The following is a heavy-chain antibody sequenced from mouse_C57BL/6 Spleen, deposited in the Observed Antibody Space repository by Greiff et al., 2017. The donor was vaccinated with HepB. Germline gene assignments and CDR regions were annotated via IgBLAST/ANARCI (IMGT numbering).Heavy chain of an antibody. J-gene: IGHJ4*01. CDR2: IWSGGST. Sequence: QVQLQQSGPGLVQPSQSLSLTCTISGFSFTGYGVHWVRQSPGKGLEWLGVIWSGGSTDYNAAFISILSISKDNSKSQVFFKMNSLEANDTAIYYSANTYDDDNYSMDDWGQGTSVTVSS. CDR3: ANTYDDDNYSMDD. D-gene: IGHD2-4*01. V-gene: IGHV2-2*02. CDR1: GFSFTGYG.